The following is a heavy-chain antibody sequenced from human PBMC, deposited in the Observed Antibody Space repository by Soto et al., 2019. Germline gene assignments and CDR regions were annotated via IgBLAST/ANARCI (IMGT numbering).Heavy chain of an antibody. CDR2: FDPEDGET. Sequence: ASVKVSCKVSGYTLTELSMHWVRQAPGKGLEWMGGFDPEDGETIYAQKFQGRVTMTEDTSTDTAYMELSSLRSEDTAVYYCATDSMTTGPCYYYYGMDVWGQGTTVTVSS. J-gene: IGHJ6*02. CDR1: GYTLTELS. CDR3: ATDSMTTGPCYYYYGMDV. V-gene: IGHV1-24*01. D-gene: IGHD4-4*01.